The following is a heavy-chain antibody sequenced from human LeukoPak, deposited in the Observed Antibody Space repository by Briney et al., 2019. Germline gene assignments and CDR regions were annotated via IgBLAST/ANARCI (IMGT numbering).Heavy chain of an antibody. D-gene: IGHD1-20*01. CDR3: ARDRYIWNGCFDY. Sequence: GGSLRLSCAASGFTVSSNYMSRVRQAPGKGLEWVSVIYSGGSTYYADSVKGRFTISRDNSKNTLYLQMNSLRAEDTAVYYCARDRYIWNGCFDYWGQGTLVTVSS. CDR1: GFTVSSNY. CDR2: IYSGGST. V-gene: IGHV3-66*02. J-gene: IGHJ4*02.